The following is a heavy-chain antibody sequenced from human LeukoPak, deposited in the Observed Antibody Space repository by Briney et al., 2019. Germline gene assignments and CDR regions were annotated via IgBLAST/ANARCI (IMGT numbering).Heavy chain of an antibody. V-gene: IGHV4-34*01. J-gene: IGHJ6*03. CDR1: GGSSSDYF. CDR2: INHGGST. Sequence: PSETLSLTCAVYGGSSSDYFWSWIRQPPGKGLEWIGEINHGGSTNYNPSLKSRITISVDTSKNQFSLKLSSMTAADTAVYYCARGRTGYQLLPTKKDYSYYYIDVWGKGTTVTVSS. D-gene: IGHD2-2*01. CDR3: ARGRTGYQLLPTKKDYSYYYIDV.